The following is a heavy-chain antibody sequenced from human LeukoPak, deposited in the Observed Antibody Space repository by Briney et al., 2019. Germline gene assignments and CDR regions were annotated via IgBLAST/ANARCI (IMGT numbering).Heavy chain of an antibody. J-gene: IGHJ4*02. D-gene: IGHD3-22*01. CDR1: GFTFSDYA. CDR2: ISGSAGAT. Sequence: GGSLRLSCAASGFTFSDYAMSWVRQAPGKGLEWVSAISGSAGATYYADSVKGRFTISRDNSKNTLYLQMNSLRAEDTAVYYCAKDDRYYDSSGYAHYFDYWGQGTLVTVSS. V-gene: IGHV3-23*01. CDR3: AKDDRYYDSSGYAHYFDY.